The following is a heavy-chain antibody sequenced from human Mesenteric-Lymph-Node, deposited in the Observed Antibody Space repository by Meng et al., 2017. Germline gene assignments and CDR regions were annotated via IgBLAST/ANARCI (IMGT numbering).Heavy chain of an antibody. CDR1: GALVSNGSAG. CDR2: IYYRSNWYN. D-gene: IGHD2-15*01. V-gene: IGHV6-1*01. CDR3: LKVGGASSSRGV. J-gene: IGHJ4*01. Sequence: HVHPRHPDPGLLTPSNTRHLTSAISGALVSNGSAGWNRSSQSPSIRLAWLRRIYYRSNWYNDYAASVNSPLTINPNTSKNKFSLQLTSMTPEDTAVYSGLKVGGASSSRGVWGQGTLVTVSS.